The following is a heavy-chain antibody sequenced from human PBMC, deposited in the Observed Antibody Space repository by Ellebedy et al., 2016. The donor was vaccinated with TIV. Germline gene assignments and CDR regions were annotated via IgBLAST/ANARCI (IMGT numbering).Heavy chain of an antibody. CDR1: GFSFSSYW. D-gene: IGHD4-17*01. CDR3: AREGAYGDYAQVSFPFDP. Sequence: GGSLRLSCVASGFSFSSYWMTWVRQAPGKGLEWVASIRQDGNEKDYLDSVKGRFTISRDNGKNSLDLQMNSLRVEDSALYYCAREGAYGDYAQVSFPFDPWGQGTLVIVSS. CDR2: IRQDGNEK. V-gene: IGHV3-7*01. J-gene: IGHJ5*02.